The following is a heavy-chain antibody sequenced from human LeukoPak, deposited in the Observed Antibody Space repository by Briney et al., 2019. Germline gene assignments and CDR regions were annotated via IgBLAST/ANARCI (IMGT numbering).Heavy chain of an antibody. CDR3: ARGDGYNFYYFDY. V-gene: IGHV4-39*01. Sequence: DWVRQAPGKGLEWIGSIYYSGSTYYNPSLKSRVTISVGTSKNQFSLKLSSVTAADTAVYYCARGDGYNFYYFDYWGQGTLVTVSS. CDR2: IYYSGST. J-gene: IGHJ4*02. D-gene: IGHD5-24*01.